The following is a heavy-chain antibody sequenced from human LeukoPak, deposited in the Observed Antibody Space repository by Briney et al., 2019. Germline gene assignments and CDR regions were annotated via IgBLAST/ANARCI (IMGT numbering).Heavy chain of an antibody. CDR1: GYTFATYG. D-gene: IGHD2-2*01. CDR2: ISAYNGDT. Sequence: ASVKVSCKASGYTFATYGISWVRQAAGQGLEWMGWISAYNGDTNYAQKFQGRVTMTTDTSTNTAYMELRSLRSDDTAVYYCARALYHTFDYWGQGTLVTASS. CDR3: ARALYHTFDY. J-gene: IGHJ4*02. V-gene: IGHV1-18*01.